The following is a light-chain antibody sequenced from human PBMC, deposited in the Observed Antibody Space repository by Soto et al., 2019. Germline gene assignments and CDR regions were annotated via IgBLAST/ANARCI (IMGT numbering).Light chain of an antibody. V-gene: IGLV2-8*01. CDR2: EVT. CDR3: TSYAGSTHLV. Sequence: QSALTQPPSASGSPGQSVTISCTGTRSDVGAYNSVSWYQLHPGKAPKLMIYEVTKRPSGVPDRFSGSKSGNTASLTVSGLQDEDEADYYCTSYAGSTHLVFGGGTKLTVL. J-gene: IGLJ3*02. CDR1: RSDVGAYNS.